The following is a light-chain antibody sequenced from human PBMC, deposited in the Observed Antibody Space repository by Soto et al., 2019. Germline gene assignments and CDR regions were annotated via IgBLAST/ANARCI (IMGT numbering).Light chain of an antibody. Sequence: EIVLTQSPATLSSSPGETAILSCRASQYVGSRLAWYQHKPGQAPRLLIYYMSKRATGIPARFSGSGSGTDCTLTISSLAPDDFAIYYCHQRHSWPRTFGQGTKVEIK. CDR1: QYVGSR. J-gene: IGKJ1*01. CDR2: YMS. CDR3: HQRHSWPRT. V-gene: IGKV3-11*01.